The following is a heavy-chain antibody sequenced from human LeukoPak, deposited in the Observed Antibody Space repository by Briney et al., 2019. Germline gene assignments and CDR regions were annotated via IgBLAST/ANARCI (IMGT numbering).Heavy chain of an antibody. CDR1: GDSISSSAYY. CDR3: ARQDYGGNFDY. J-gene: IGHJ4*02. Sequence: PSETLSLTCSVSGDSISSSAYYWGWIRQPPGKGLEWIGSIYYSGSTYYNPSLKSRVTISVDTSKNQFSLKLSSVTAADTAVYYCARQDYGGNFDYWGQGTLVTVSS. V-gene: IGHV4-39*01. CDR2: IYYSGST. D-gene: IGHD4-23*01.